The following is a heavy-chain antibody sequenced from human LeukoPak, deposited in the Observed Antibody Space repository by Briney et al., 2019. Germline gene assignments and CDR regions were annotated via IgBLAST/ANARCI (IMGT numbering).Heavy chain of an antibody. CDR2: IIPIFGTA. D-gene: IGHD2-21*02. CDR1: GGTFSSYA. V-gene: IGHV1-69*13. Sequence: GASVKGSCRAAGGTFSSYAISWVGQAPAQGLEWMGAIIPIFGTANYSQKFQGRVTITSDESTSTAYMELSSLRSEDTAVYYCARLAYCGGDCRNWFGAWGQGTLVTVFS. CDR3: ARLAYCGGDCRNWFGA. J-gene: IGHJ5*02.